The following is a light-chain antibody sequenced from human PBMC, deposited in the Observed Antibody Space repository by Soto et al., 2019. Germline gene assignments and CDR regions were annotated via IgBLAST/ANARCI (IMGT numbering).Light chain of an antibody. CDR2: EAS. Sequence: EIDLTQSLGTLSLYEGERPTLSCRASRSVITFLAWYQQRPGQAPRLLISEASNRAAGIPARFSGSGSGTDFTLTISSLEPEDCAVYYCQQSHNLPRTFGQGTIVDI. CDR3: QQSHNLPRT. J-gene: IGKJ1*01. CDR1: RSVITF. V-gene: IGKV3-11*01.